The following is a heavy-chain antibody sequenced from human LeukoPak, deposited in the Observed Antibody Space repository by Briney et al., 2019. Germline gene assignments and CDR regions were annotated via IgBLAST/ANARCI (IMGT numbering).Heavy chain of an antibody. V-gene: IGHV3-11*01. CDR2: ISSSGSTI. J-gene: IGHJ6*02. Sequence: GGSLRLSCAASGFTFSDYYMSWIRQAPGKGLEWVSYISSSGSTIYYADSVKGRFTISRDNAKNSLYLQMNSLGAEDTAVYYCARDSGSDYYYYYGMDVWGQGTTVTVSS. CDR3: ARDSGSDYYYYYGMDV. CDR1: GFTFSDYY. D-gene: IGHD3-10*01.